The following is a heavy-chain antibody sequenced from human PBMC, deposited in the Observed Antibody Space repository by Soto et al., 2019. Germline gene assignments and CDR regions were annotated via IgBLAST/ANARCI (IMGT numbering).Heavy chain of an antibody. CDR2: IIPIFGTA. J-gene: IGHJ6*02. Sequence: QVQLVQSGAAVKKPGSSVKVSCKASGGTFSSYAISWVRQAPGQGLEWMGGIIPIFGTANYAQKFQGRVTITADESTSTAYMELSSLRSEDTAVYYCASHGITGTWVYYYGMDVWGQGTTDTVSS. CDR3: ASHGITGTWVYYYGMDV. CDR1: GGTFSSYA. D-gene: IGHD1-7*01. V-gene: IGHV1-69*12.